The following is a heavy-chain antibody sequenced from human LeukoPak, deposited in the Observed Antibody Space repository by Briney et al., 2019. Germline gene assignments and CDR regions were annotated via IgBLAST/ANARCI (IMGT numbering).Heavy chain of an antibody. CDR2: IYSGGST. V-gene: IGHV3-53*01. CDR3: TTEGRVVRDLWDYYYGMDV. D-gene: IGHD3-10*01. Sequence: GGSLRLSCAASRFIVSSNYMSWVRQAPGKGLEWVSVIYSGGSTYYADSVKGRFTISRDNSKNTLYLQMYSLKTEDTAVYYCTTEGRVVRDLWDYYYGMDVWGQGTTVTVSS. J-gene: IGHJ6*02. CDR1: RFIVSSNY.